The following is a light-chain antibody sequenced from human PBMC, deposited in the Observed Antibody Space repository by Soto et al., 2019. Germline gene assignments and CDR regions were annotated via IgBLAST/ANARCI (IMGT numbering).Light chain of an antibody. CDR2: GAS. V-gene: IGKV1-6*01. CDR3: LQDINYPWT. CDR1: QGIGNA. J-gene: IGKJ1*01. Sequence: MKMTQSPSSLSASVGDRVSISCRASQGIGNALGWYQQKPGKPPKVLIYGASNLQSGVPPRFSGSGSGTDFTLAISSLQPEDPATYYCLQDINYPWTFSQGTKVDIK.